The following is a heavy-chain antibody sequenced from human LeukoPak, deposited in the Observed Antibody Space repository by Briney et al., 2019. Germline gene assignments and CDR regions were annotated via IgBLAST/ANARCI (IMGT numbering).Heavy chain of an antibody. V-gene: IGHV3-21*01. CDR2: ISSSSSYI. Sequence: GGSLRLSCAASGFTVSSKYMTWVRQAPGKGLEWVSSISSSSSYIYYADSVKGRFTISRDNAKNSLYLQMNSLRAEDTAVYYCARDRLYYYDSSGDLDYWGQGTLVTVSS. CDR1: GFTVSSKY. D-gene: IGHD3-22*01. J-gene: IGHJ4*02. CDR3: ARDRLYYYDSSGDLDY.